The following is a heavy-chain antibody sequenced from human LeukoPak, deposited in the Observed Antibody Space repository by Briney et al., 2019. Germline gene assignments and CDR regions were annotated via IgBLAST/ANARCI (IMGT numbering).Heavy chain of an antibody. J-gene: IGHJ4*02. D-gene: IGHD2-2*01. CDR1: GYTFTTYD. CDR2: MNPHSGNT. V-gene: IGHV1-8*01. Sequence: ASVKVSCKASGYTFTTYDINWVRQATGQGLEWMGWMNPHSGNTGFAQNLQGRVAMTRNTSIDTAYMELSSLRVEDTAVYYCVRGFRSDTSGRKFDCWGQGTLVTVSS. CDR3: VRGFRSDTSGRKFDC.